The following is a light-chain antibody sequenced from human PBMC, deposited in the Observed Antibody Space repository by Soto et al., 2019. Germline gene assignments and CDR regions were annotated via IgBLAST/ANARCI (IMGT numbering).Light chain of an antibody. J-gene: IGKJ4*01. CDR2: AAS. Sequence: DIQMTQSPSSLSASVGDRVTITCRASQGIGSALGWYHEKPRKAPKRLIYAASSLKSGVPSRFSGSGSETEFTLTISSLQPEDFATYYCLQHNSYPPTFGGGTKVEIK. V-gene: IGKV1-17*01. CDR3: LQHNSYPPT. CDR1: QGIGSA.